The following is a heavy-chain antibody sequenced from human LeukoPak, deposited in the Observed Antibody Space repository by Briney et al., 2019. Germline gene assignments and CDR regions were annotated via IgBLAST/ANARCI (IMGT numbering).Heavy chain of an antibody. D-gene: IGHD5-18*01. CDR3: ARGVSRYSYRNVDY. Sequence: ASVKVSCKASGYTFTGYYMHWVRQAPGQGLEWMGWINPNSGGTNYAQKFQGRVTMTRDTSISTAYMELSRLRSDDTAVYYCARGVSRYSYRNVDYWGQETLVTVSS. V-gene: IGHV1-2*02. CDR1: GYTFTGYY. CDR2: INPNSGGT. J-gene: IGHJ4*02.